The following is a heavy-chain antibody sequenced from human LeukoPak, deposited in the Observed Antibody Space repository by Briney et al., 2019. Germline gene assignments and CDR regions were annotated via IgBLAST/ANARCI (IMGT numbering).Heavy chain of an antibody. J-gene: IGHJ4*02. Sequence: GGSLRLSCAASGFTFSSYTMNWVRQAPGKGLEWVSSISSRSSYIYYADSVKGRFTVSRDNAKNSLYLQMSSLRAEDTAVYYCARIGRDYGDYFDYWGQGTLVTVSS. CDR1: GFTFSSYT. D-gene: IGHD4-17*01. CDR3: ARIGRDYGDYFDY. V-gene: IGHV3-21*04. CDR2: ISSRSSYI.